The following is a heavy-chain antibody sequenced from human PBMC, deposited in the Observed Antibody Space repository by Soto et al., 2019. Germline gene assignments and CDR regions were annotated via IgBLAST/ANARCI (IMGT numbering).Heavy chain of an antibody. CDR3: AKKGLGSLATYCNYGDCHYAFDL. CDR1: GFTFTNYG. CDR2: VSGGGDGT. D-gene: IGHD2-21*02. J-gene: IGHJ3*01. Sequence: EVQLLESGGGLVQPGGSLRLSCAASGFTFTNYGMSWVRQAPGKGLEWVSTVSGGGDGTYYADSVKGRFSTSRDNSRNTVYLQMNSLRAEDTAVYYCAKKGLGSLATYCNYGDCHYAFDLWGQGTIVTVSS. V-gene: IGHV3-23*01.